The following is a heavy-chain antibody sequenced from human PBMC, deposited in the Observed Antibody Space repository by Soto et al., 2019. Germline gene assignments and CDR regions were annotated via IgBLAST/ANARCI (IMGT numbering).Heavy chain of an antibody. Sequence: GSLRLSCAASGFTFSDHYMDWVRQAPGKGLEWVGRSRNKANAYTTEYAASVKGRFTVSRDESKNSLYLQMNSLRTEDTAMYYCARDSRAVAGFDSWGQGTLVTVSS. CDR1: GFTFSDHY. CDR2: SRNKANAYTT. D-gene: IGHD6-19*01. V-gene: IGHV3-72*01. CDR3: ARDSRAVAGFDS. J-gene: IGHJ4*02.